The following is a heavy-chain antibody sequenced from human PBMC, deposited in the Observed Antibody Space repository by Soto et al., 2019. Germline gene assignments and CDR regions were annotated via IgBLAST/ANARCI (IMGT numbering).Heavy chain of an antibody. V-gene: IGHV3-53*01. J-gene: IGHJ4*02. CDR1: GFTVSSNY. CDR3: ARSGYTSSWTGYYFDY. Sequence: GGSLRLSCAASGFTVSSNYMSWVRQAPGKGLEWVSVIYRGGGTYYADSVKGRFTISRDNSKNMLYIQMNSLRAEDTAVYYCARSGYTSSWTGYYFDYWRQGTLVTVSS. CDR2: IYRGGGT. D-gene: IGHD6-13*01.